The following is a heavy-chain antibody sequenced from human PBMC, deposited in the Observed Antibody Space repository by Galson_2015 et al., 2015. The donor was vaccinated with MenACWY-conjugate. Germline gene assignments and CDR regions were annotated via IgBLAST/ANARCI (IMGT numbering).Heavy chain of an antibody. D-gene: IGHD4/OR15-4a*01. CDR2: ITSSSSYI. J-gene: IGHJ4*02. V-gene: IGHV3-21*01. Sequence: SLRLSCAASGFTFSSYTMNWVRQAPGKGLEWVSSITSSSSYIYFADSVKGRFTISRDNAKNSLYLQMNSLRAEDTAVHCCARDLGVGATGEFGYWGQGTLVTVSS. CDR3: ARDLGVGATGEFGY. CDR1: GFTFSSYT.